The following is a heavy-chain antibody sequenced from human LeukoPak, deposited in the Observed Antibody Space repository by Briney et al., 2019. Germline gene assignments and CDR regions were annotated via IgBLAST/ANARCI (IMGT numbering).Heavy chain of an antibody. CDR1: GFTFSSYW. Sequence: GGSLRLSCAASGFTFSSYWMNWARQAPGKGLEWVASINHNGNVNYYVDSVKGRFTISRDNAKNSLYLQMSNLRAEDTAVYFCARGDGRGYNYGPYYFDYWGQGTLVTVSS. V-gene: IGHV3-7*03. J-gene: IGHJ4*02. CDR3: ARGDGRGYNYGPYYFDY. D-gene: IGHD5-18*01. CDR2: INHNGNVN.